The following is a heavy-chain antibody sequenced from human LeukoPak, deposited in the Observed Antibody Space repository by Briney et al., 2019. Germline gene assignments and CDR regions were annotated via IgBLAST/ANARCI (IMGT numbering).Heavy chain of an antibody. D-gene: IGHD3-22*01. V-gene: IGHV3-23*01. J-gene: IGHJ4*02. CDR2: IRGSDGRT. CDR1: GFTFRSYA. CDR3: AKENYDSSGSDFDY. Sequence: GGSLRLSCAASGFTFRSYAMSWVRQAPGKGPEWVSAIRGSDGRTYYADFLEGRFTISRDNSKNKLYLEMNSLRAEDTAVYYCAKENYDSSGSDFDYWGRGTLVTVSS.